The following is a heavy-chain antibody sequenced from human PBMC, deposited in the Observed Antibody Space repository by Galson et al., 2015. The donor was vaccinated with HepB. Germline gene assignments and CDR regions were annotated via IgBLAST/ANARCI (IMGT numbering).Heavy chain of an antibody. CDR3: ARDAYSSSCLDI. D-gene: IGHD6-13*01. Sequence: SLRLSCAASGFTFSSYAMHWVRQAPGKGLEWVAVISHDGSNKYYADSVKGRFTISRDNSKNTLYLQMNSLRAEDTAVYYCARDAYSSSCLDIWGQGTMVTVSS. V-gene: IGHV3-30*04. CDR2: ISHDGSNK. CDR1: GFTFSSYA. J-gene: IGHJ3*02.